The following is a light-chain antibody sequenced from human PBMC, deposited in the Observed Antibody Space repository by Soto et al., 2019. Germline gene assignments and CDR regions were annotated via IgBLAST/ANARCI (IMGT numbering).Light chain of an antibody. V-gene: IGLV2-11*01. J-gene: IGLJ2*01. Sequence: QSALTQPRSVSGSPGQSVTISCTGTSSDVGGYNYVSWYQQHPGKAPKLMIYDVSKRPSGVPDRFSGSKSGNTASLTISGLQAEDEADYYCCSYAAATEVFGGGTKVTVL. CDR1: SSDVGGYNY. CDR3: CSYAAATEV. CDR2: DVS.